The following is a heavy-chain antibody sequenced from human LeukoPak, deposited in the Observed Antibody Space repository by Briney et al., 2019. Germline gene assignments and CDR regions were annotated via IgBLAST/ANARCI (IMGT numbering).Heavy chain of an antibody. V-gene: IGHV3-21*01. CDR2: ISSSSSYI. D-gene: IGHD6-19*01. CDR3: ARDIPLVQWLDPRLNYYYYYGMDV. CDR1: GFTFSSYS. J-gene: IGHJ6*04. Sequence: PGGSLRLSCAASGFTFSSYSMNWVRQAPGKGLEWVSSISSSSSYIYYADSVKGRFTISRDNAKNSLYLQMNSLRAEDTAVYYCARDIPLVQWLDPRLNYYYYYGMDVWGKGTTVTVSS.